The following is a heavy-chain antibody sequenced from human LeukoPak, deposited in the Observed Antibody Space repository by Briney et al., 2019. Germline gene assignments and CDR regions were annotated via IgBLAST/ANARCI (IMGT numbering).Heavy chain of an antibody. CDR2: IYYTGTT. Sequence: SETLSLTCTVSGGSLSGDYWNWIRQPPGKGLEWIGYIYYTGTTDYSPSLKSRVTISLDMSKNQFSLKLRSVTAADTAVYYCARTNAFGNRGQGTMVTVSS. CDR3: ARTNAFGN. V-gene: IGHV4-59*01. J-gene: IGHJ3*02. CDR1: GGSLSGDY.